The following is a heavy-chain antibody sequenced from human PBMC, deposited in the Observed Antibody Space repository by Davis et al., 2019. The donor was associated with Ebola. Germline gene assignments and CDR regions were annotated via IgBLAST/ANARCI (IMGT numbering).Heavy chain of an antibody. D-gene: IGHD2-2*01. J-gene: IGHJ5*02. CDR1: GFTFSNYA. V-gene: IGHV3-23*01. Sequence: GESLKIPCAASGFTFSNYAMSWVRQAPGKGLQWVSGISGSGDSTYYADSVKTFTISRDNSKNTLYLQMNSLRAGDTAVYYCAKGALPVAFGFYNYLDPWGPGTLVTVSS. CDR3: AKGALPVAFGFYNYLDP. CDR2: ISGSGDST.